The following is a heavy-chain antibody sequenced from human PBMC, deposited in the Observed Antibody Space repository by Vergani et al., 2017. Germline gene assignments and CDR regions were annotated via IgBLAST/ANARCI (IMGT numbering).Heavy chain of an antibody. Sequence: VRLVESGGGVVRPGRSLRLSCAASGITFWKFGMHWVRQGPGKGLEWVSGISWNSGAVDYADSVRGRFTISRDNAKNSLFLEMNSLRFEDTAVYFCTKGSVYYHDSAGHGYDPYTGFDLWGQGTLVTVSS. CDR2: ISWNSGAV. V-gene: IGHV3-9*01. CDR1: GITFWKFG. CDR3: TKGSVYYHDSAGHGYDPYTGFDL. D-gene: IGHD5-12*01. J-gene: IGHJ3*01.